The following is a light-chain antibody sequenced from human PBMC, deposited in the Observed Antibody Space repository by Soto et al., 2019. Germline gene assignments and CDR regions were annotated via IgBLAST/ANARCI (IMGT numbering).Light chain of an antibody. CDR3: QQYNTWPPWT. Sequence: EIVMTQSPATLSVSPGERATLSCRASQSVSSNLAWYQQKPGQAPRLLIYGASTRATGIPARFSGSGSGTEFTLTVSSLQSEDFAAYYCQQYNTWPPWTFGQGTKVEV. J-gene: IGKJ1*01. CDR1: QSVSSN. CDR2: GAS. V-gene: IGKV3D-15*01.